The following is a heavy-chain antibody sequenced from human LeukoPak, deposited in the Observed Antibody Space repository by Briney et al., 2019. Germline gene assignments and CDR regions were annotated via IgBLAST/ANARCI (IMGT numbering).Heavy chain of an antibody. J-gene: IGHJ4*02. CDR3: ARDDYGDYKSFDY. D-gene: IGHD4-17*01. V-gene: IGHV3-21*01. CDR1: GFTFSTYS. Sequence: AGGSLRLSCAASGFTFSTYSMNWVRQAPGKGLEWVSSISSSSSYIYYADSVKGRFTISRDNAKNSLYLQMNSLRAEDTAVYYCARDDYGDYKSFDYWGQGTLVTVSS. CDR2: ISSSSSYI.